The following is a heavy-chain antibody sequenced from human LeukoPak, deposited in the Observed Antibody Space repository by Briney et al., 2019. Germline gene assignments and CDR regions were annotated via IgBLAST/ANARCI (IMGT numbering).Heavy chain of an antibody. J-gene: IGHJ4*02. CDR3: ARKVAGDY. Sequence: SETLSHTCTVSGGSISSYYWSWIRQPPGKGLEWIGYIYYSGSTNYNPSLKSRVTISVDTSKNQFSLKLSSVTAADTAVYCCARKVAGDYWGQGTLVTVSS. V-gene: IGHV4-59*08. CDR1: GGSISSYY. D-gene: IGHD2-15*01. CDR2: IYYSGST.